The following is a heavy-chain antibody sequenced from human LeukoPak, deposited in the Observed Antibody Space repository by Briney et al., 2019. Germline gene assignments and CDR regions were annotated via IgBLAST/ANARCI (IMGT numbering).Heavy chain of an antibody. CDR1: GGSFSGYY. CDR3: ARSPASSTSDY. Sequence: SETLSLTCAVYGGSFSGYYWSWIRQPPGKGLEWIGEINHSGSTNYNPSLKSRVTISVDTSKTQFSLKLSSVTAADTAVYYCARSPASSTSDYWGQGTLVAVSS. D-gene: IGHD2-2*01. J-gene: IGHJ4*02. V-gene: IGHV4-34*01. CDR2: INHSGST.